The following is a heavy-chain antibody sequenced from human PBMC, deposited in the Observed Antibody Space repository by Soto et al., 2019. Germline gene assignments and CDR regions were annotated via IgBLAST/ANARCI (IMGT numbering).Heavy chain of an antibody. Sequence: ASVKVSCKASGYTFTSYAMHWVRQAPGQRLEWMGWINAGNGNTKYSQKFQGRVTITRDTSASTAYMELSGLRSEDTAVYYCARDTKPYYYGSNWFDPWGQGTLVTVSS. J-gene: IGHJ5*02. CDR3: ARDTKPYYYGSNWFDP. D-gene: IGHD3-10*01. CDR2: INAGNGNT. V-gene: IGHV1-3*01. CDR1: GYTFTSYA.